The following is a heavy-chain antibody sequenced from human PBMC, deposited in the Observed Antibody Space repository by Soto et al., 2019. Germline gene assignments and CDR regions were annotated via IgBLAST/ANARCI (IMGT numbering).Heavy chain of an antibody. D-gene: IGHD6-6*01. CDR3: ARIQLGYDAFDI. CDR1: GYTFTSYG. CDR2: ISAYNGNT. J-gene: IGHJ3*02. Sequence: GASVKVSCKASGYTFTSYGISWVRKAPGQGLEWMGWISAYNGNTNYAQKLQGRVTMTTDTSTSTAYMELRSLRSGDTAVYYCARIQLGYDAFDIWGQGTIVTVSS. V-gene: IGHV1-18*01.